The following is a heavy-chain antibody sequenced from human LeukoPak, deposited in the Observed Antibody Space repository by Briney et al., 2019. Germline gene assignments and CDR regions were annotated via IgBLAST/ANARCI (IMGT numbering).Heavy chain of an antibody. Sequence: GSLRLSCSTSGFTVSSYAMSWVRPAPGKGLQLVPGINAGDRSTYYAESVKGRFTISRDNSKNTLYLQMNSLRAEDTAVYYCAKAYGSGSYYNGYWGQGTLVTVSS. CDR2: INAGDRST. CDR1: GFTVSSYA. CDR3: AKAYGSGSYYNGY. D-gene: IGHD3-10*01. J-gene: IGHJ4*02. V-gene: IGHV3-23*01.